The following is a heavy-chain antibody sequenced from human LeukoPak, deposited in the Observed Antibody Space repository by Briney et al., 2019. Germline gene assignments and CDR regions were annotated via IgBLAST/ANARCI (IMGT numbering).Heavy chain of an antibody. J-gene: IGHJ6*04. CDR2: IYYSGST. CDR1: GDSISSGGYY. D-gene: IGHD3-10*01. CDR3: ARAGLWFGEPRDYYYYYAMDV. V-gene: IGHV4-31*03. Sequence: PSQTLSLTCTVSGDSISSGGYYWIWIRQHPGKGLEWIVYIYYSGSTYYNPSLKSRVTISVDTSKNQFSLKLSSVTAADTAVYYCARAGLWFGEPRDYYYYYAMDVWGKGTTVTVSS.